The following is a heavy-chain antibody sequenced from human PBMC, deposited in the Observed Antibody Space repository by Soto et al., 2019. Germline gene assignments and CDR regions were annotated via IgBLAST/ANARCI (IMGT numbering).Heavy chain of an antibody. CDR1: VFTCGSYW. J-gene: IGHJ4*02. Sequence: PGGSLRRSCAAAVFTCGSYWMSWLRQAPGRGLEWVANIKQDGSDKSYVDSVKGRFTISRDNAKNSLYVQMNSLRAEDTAVYYCAGSSSGWFYFDYLGQGTQGTVSS. V-gene: IGHV3-7*03. D-gene: IGHD6-13*01. CDR2: IKQDGSDK. CDR3: AGSSSGWFYFDY.